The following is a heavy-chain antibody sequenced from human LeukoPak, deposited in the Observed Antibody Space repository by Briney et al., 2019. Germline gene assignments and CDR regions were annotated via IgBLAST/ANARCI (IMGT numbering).Heavy chain of an antibody. Sequence: GGSLRLSCAASGFTFSSYSMNWVRQAPGKGLEWVSSISSSSSYIYYADSVKGRFTISRDNAKNSLYLQMDSLRAEDTAVYYCARELINTHYGDHETGDYWGQGTLVTVSS. CDR2: ISSSSSYI. J-gene: IGHJ4*02. V-gene: IGHV3-21*01. D-gene: IGHD4-17*01. CDR1: GFTFSSYS. CDR3: ARELINTHYGDHETGDY.